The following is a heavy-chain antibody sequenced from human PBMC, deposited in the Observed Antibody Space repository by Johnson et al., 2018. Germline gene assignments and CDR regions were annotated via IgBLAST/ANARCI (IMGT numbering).Heavy chain of an antibody. J-gene: IGHJ6*03. D-gene: IGHD2-2*01. CDR1: GFTFSGSA. CDR2: IRSKANSYAP. Sequence: VQLVEAGGGLVQPGGSLKLSCAASGFTFSGSAMHWVRQASGKGLEWVGRIRSKANSYAPAYAASVKGRSTISRDDSKKTADPQMNRLKTEDTAVYYCTRHQDIVVVPAGDYYYYYYMDVWGKGTTVTVSS. CDR3: TRHQDIVVVPAGDYYYYYYMDV. V-gene: IGHV3-73*01.